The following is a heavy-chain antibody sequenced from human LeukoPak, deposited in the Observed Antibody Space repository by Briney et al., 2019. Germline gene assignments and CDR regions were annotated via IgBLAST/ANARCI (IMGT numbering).Heavy chain of an antibody. CDR2: ISGSGGST. D-gene: IGHD3-10*01. CDR3: ARDLSFELGSGSYYPDYYYGMDV. J-gene: IGHJ6*02. Sequence: AGGSLRLSCAASGFTFSSYAMSWVRQAPGKGLEWVSAISGSGGSTYYADSVKGRFTISRDNSKNTLYLQMNSLRAEDTAVYYCARDLSFELGSGSYYPDYYYGMDVWGQGTTVTVSS. CDR1: GFTFSSYA. V-gene: IGHV3-23*01.